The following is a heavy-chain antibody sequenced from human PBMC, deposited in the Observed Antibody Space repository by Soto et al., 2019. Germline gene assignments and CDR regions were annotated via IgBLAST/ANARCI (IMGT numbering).Heavy chain of an antibody. D-gene: IGHD1-1*01. J-gene: IGHJ6*04. CDR2: NYPGDSDT. CDR1: YW. Sequence: YWSWIRKPPGKGLEWMGINYPGDSDTRYSPSFQGQVTNSADKSISTAYLQWSSLKAYDTAMYYRACHRGGYGGTMYGMDVWGGGTTVTLSS. CDR3: ACHRGGYGGTMYGMDV. V-gene: IGHV5-51*01.